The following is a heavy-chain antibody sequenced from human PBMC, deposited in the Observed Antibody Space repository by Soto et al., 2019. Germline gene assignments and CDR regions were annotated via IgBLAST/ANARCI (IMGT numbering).Heavy chain of an antibody. J-gene: IGHJ4*02. CDR1: GFTFSTYA. V-gene: IGHV3-23*01. D-gene: IGHD6-19*01. CDR3: AKEPVGHGSGWYAYE. Sequence: EVQLLESGGGLVQPGGSLRLSCAASGFTFSTYAMSWVRQAPGNGLEWVSAISGSGGTTYYADSVKGRFTISRDNSKNTMYLQMNSLRAEDTAVYYCAKEPVGHGSGWYAYEWGQGTLVTVSS. CDR2: ISGSGGTT.